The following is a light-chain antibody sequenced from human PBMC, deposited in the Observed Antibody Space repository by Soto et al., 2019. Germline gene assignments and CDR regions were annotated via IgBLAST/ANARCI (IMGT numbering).Light chain of an antibody. J-gene: IGKJ2*01. CDR1: QSVSSSY. V-gene: IGKV3-20*01. CDR2: GAS. Sequence: EIVLTQSPGTLSLSPGEMATLSCRASQSVSSSYLAWYQQKPGQAPRLLIYGASTRATGIPDRFSGSGSGTDFTLTISRLEPEDFAVYYCQQYGASLYIFGQGTKLEI. CDR3: QQYGASLYI.